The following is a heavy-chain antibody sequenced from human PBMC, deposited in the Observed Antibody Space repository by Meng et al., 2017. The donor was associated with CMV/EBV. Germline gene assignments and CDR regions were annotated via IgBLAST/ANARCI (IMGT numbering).Heavy chain of an antibody. J-gene: IGHJ4*02. CDR2: INHSGST. V-gene: IGHV4-34*01. Sequence: QGQLQQWGAGLFKPSETLALTCAVYGGSFSGYYWSWIRQPPGKGLEWIGEINHSGSTNYNPSLKSRVTISVDTSKNQFSLKLSSVTAADTAVYYCARVWDSGWDYWGQGTLVTVSS. D-gene: IGHD3-22*01. CDR1: GGSFSGYY. CDR3: ARVWDSGWDY.